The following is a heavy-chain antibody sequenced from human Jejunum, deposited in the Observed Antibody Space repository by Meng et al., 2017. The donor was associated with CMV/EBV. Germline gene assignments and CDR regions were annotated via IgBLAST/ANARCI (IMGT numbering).Heavy chain of an antibody. V-gene: IGHV4-39*01. CDR3: ARLIDYSRWFDP. J-gene: IGHJ5*02. CDR1: GGSISSSGSY. D-gene: IGHD4-11*01. CDR2: INYSGTT. Sequence: SGGSISSSGSYWGWLRQPPGKGLEWIASINYSGTTYYNASLKSRVTMSVDTSKNQFSLRLSSVTAADTAVYYCARLIDYSRWFDPWGQGTLVTVSS.